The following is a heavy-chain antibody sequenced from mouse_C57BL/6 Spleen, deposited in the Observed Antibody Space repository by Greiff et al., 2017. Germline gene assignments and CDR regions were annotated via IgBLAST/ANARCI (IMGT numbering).Heavy chain of an antibody. V-gene: IGHV2-9-1*01. J-gene: IGHJ2*01. CDR3: ARNGDDGYLYYFDY. CDR2: IWTGGGK. D-gene: IGHD2-3*01. Sequence: VKLMESGPGLVAPSQSLSITCTVSGFSLTSYAISWVRQPPGKGLEWLGVIWTGGGKNYNSALKSRLSISKDNSKSQVFLKMNSLQTDDTARYYCARNGDDGYLYYFDYWGQGTTLTVSS. CDR1: GFSLTSYA.